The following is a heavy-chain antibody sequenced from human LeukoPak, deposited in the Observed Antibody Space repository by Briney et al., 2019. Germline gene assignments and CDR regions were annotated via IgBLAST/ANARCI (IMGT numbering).Heavy chain of an antibody. D-gene: IGHD3-22*01. CDR1: GGSFSVYY. CDR2: INHSGST. V-gene: IGHV4-34*01. J-gene: IGHJ5*02. Sequence: PSETLSLTCAVSGGSFSVYYWSWIRQPPGKGLEWIGDINHSGSTNYNPSLKSRVTISVDTSKNQFSLKRSSVTAADTAVYYCARGRWRYYYYSSCYAPGGQGTLVTVSS. CDR3: ARGRWRYYYYSSCYAP.